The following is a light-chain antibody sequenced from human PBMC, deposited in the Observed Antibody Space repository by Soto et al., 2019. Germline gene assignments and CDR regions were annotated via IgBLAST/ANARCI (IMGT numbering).Light chain of an antibody. CDR2: EGF. CDR1: SNDVGTYNL. Sequence: QCVLTQPVSVSGSPGQSSTLSCTGTSNDVGTYNLVSWYQQHPGKAPKLIIFEGFKRPSGVSNRFSGSKSGNTASLTISGLQAEDEADYYCSSYAGSTTYVFGTGTKVTVL. CDR3: SSYAGSTTYV. V-gene: IGLV2-23*01. J-gene: IGLJ1*01.